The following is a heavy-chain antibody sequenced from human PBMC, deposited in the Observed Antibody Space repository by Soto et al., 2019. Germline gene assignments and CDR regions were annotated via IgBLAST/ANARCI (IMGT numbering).Heavy chain of an antibody. Sequence: SETLSLTCTVSGGSISSYYWSWIRQPPGKGLEWIGYIYYSGSTNYNPSLKSRVTISVDTSKNQFSLKLSSVTAADTAVYYCARVEAVATISSDYYYYMDVWGKGTTVTVSS. CDR2: IYYSGST. CDR1: GGSISSYY. J-gene: IGHJ6*03. CDR3: ARVEAVATISSDYYYYMDV. V-gene: IGHV4-59*01. D-gene: IGHD5-12*01.